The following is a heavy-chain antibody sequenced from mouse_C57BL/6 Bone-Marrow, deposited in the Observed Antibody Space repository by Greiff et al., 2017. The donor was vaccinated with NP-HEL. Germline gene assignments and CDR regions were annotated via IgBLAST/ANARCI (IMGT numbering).Heavy chain of an antibody. CDR2: ISDGGSYT. V-gene: IGHV5-4*01. CDR1: GFTFSSYA. J-gene: IGHJ3*01. CDR3: ARDFFWFAY. Sequence: EVKLVESGGGLVKPGGSLKLSCAASGFTFSSYAMSWVRQTPEKRLEWVATISDGGSYTYYPDNVKGRFPISRDNAKNNLYLQMSHLKSEDTAMYYCARDFFWFAYWGQGTLVTVSA.